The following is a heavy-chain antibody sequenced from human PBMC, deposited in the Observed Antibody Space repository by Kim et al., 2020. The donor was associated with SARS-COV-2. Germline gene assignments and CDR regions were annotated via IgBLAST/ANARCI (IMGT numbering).Heavy chain of an antibody. CDR2: IAYDGTTD. Sequence: GGSLRLSCAASGFTFRSSAMFWVRQAPGKGLEWVAVIAYDGTTDFYVDSVQGRFTISRDNANKTLYLQMHSLRPEDTALYYCAKPVSISDDAFDVWGQGT. CDR3: AKPVSISDDAFDV. D-gene: IGHD3-3*02. CDR1: GFTFRSSA. V-gene: IGHV3-30-3*02. J-gene: IGHJ3*01.